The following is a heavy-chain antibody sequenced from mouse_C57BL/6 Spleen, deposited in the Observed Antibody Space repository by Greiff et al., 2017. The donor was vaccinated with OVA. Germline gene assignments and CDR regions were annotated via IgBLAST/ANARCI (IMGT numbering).Heavy chain of an antibody. D-gene: IGHD1-1*01. V-gene: IGHV1-55*01. CDR1: GYTFTSYW. CDR2: IYPGSGST. J-gene: IGHJ4*01. Sequence: QVQLQQSGAELVKPGASVKMSCKASGYTFTSYWITWVKQRPGQGLEWIGDIYPGSGSTNYNEKFKSKATLTVDTSSSTAYMQLSSLTSEDSAVYYCASLITTVVARGAMDYWGQGTSVTVSS. CDR3: ASLITTVVARGAMDY.